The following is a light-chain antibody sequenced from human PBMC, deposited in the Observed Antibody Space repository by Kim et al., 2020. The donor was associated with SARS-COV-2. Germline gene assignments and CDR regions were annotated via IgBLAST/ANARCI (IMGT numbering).Light chain of an antibody. J-gene: IGKJ4*01. CDR2: KAS. CDR3: QQYNSYPLT. CDR1: QSISSW. V-gene: IGKV1-5*03. Sequence: ATVGDRVTITCRASQSISSWLAWYQQKPGKAPKLLIYKASSLESGVPSRFSGSGSGTEFTLTISSLQPDDFATYYCQQYNSYPLTFGGGTKVDIK.